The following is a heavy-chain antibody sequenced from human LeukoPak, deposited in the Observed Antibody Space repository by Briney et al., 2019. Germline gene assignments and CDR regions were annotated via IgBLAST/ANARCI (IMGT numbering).Heavy chain of an antibody. Sequence: GGSLRLSCAASGFTFSSYSMNRVRQAPGKGLEWVSSISSGGSYIYYADSVKGRFTISRDNAKNSLYLQMNSLRAEDTAVYYCARDGGYSYGYPYFDYWGQGTLVTVSS. D-gene: IGHD5-18*01. CDR3: ARDGGYSYGYPYFDY. CDR1: GFTFSSYS. V-gene: IGHV3-21*01. CDR2: ISSGGSYI. J-gene: IGHJ4*02.